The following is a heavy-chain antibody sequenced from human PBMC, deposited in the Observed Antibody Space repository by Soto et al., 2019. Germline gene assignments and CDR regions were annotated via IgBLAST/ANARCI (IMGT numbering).Heavy chain of an antibody. J-gene: IGHJ4*02. CDR1: GYTFTSYG. CDR2: ISAYNGNT. V-gene: IGHV1-18*01. Sequence: QVQLVQSGAEVKKPGASVKVSCKASGYTFTSYGISWVRQAPGQGLEWMGWISAYNGNTNYAQKLQGRVTMTTDTXRRTAYMELRSLRSDDTAVYYCARDSSGWYPPYFDYWGQGTLVTVSS. D-gene: IGHD6-19*01. CDR3: ARDSSGWYPPYFDY.